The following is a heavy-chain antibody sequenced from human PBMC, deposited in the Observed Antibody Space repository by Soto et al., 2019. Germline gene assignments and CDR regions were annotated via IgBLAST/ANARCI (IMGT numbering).Heavy chain of an antibody. CDR3: ARGSFTNYYGSGSYDH. Sequence: LSETLSLTCAVYGGSFSGYYWSWIRQPPGKGLEWIGEINHSGSTNYNPSLKSRVTISVDTSKNQFSLKLSSVTAADTAVYYCARGSFTNYYGSGSYDHWGQGTLVTVS. CDR2: INHSGST. CDR1: GGSFSGYY. J-gene: IGHJ4*02. D-gene: IGHD3-10*01. V-gene: IGHV4-34*01.